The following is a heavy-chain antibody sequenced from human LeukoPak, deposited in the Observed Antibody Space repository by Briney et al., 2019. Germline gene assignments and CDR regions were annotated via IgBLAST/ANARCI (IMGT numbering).Heavy chain of an antibody. D-gene: IGHD4-17*01. CDR3: ARGSVTTRTPLDY. Sequence: GGSLRLSCAASGFTFSSYAMSWVRQAPGKGLEWVSAISGSGGSTYYADSVKGRFTISRDNAKNTLYLQMNSLRAEDTAVYYCARGSVTTRTPLDYWGQGTLVTVSS. V-gene: IGHV3-23*01. CDR1: GFTFSSYA. CDR2: ISGSGGST. J-gene: IGHJ4*02.